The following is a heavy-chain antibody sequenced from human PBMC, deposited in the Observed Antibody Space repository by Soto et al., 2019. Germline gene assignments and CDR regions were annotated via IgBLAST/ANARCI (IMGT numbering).Heavy chain of an antibody. CDR1: GYTFTVYY. J-gene: IGHJ4*02. CDR3: ARDLAKGGGSAGFDY. CDR2: INPKSGGT. D-gene: IGHD1-26*01. V-gene: IGHV1-2*02. Sequence: VASVKVSCKASGYTFTVYYMHWVRQAPGQGLEWMGWINPKSGGTMYPQKFQGRVTMTWDTSISTAYMALTRLRSDDTAVYYCARDLAKGGGSAGFDYWGQGTLATVSS.